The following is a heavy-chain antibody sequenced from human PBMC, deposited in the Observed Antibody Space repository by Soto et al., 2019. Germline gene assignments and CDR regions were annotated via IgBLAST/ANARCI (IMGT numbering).Heavy chain of an antibody. V-gene: IGHV1-3*01. J-gene: IGHJ4*02. Sequence: QVHLVQSGAEVKKPGASVNISCKASGYTFTKNAMHWVRQAPGQRLEWLGWINAGNGNTGNSQKFQDRVTITRDTSANTVYMELSSLRSEDTAIYYCARDPGRGGFFDCWGQGTPVTVSS. CDR2: INAGNGNT. CDR3: ARDPGRGGFFDC. CDR1: GYTFTKNA. D-gene: IGHD3-16*01.